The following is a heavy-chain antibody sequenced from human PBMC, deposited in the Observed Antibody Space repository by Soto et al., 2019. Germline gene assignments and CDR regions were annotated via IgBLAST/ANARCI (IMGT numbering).Heavy chain of an antibody. CDR2: ISSNGGST. CDR3: VKVVMQSGSYSRAFDI. CDR1: GFTVSSKY. D-gene: IGHD1-26*01. J-gene: IGHJ3*02. Sequence: GGSLRLSCAASGFTVSSKYMSWVRQAPGKGLEYVSAISSNGGSTYYADSVKGRFTISRDNSKNTLYLQMSSLRAEDTAVYYCVKVVMQSGSYSRAFDIWGQGTMVTVSS. V-gene: IGHV3-64D*08.